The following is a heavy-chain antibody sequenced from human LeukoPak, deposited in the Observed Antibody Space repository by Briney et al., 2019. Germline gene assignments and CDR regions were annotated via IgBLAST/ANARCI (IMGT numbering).Heavy chain of an antibody. Sequence: GSLRLSCVASGFSFSNSWMAWVRQAPGKGLEWVANIKYDGSEKYYVDSLKGRFTISRDNAKNSLSLQMNSLRDEDTAVYYCARETPDSSSWTAFDFWGQGTLVTVSS. D-gene: IGHD6-13*01. V-gene: IGHV3-7*01. CDR2: IKYDGSEK. CDR3: ARETPDSSSWTAFDF. J-gene: IGHJ4*02. CDR1: GFSFSNSW.